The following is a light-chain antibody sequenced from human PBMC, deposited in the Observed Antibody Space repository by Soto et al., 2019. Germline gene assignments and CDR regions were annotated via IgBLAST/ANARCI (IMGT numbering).Light chain of an antibody. CDR3: CSYAGDSTYV. V-gene: IGLV2-23*02. CDR1: SSDVGTYNL. Sequence: QSAPTQPAPVSGSPGQSITISCTGTSSDVGTYNLVSWFQQHPGKAPRLLIYEVSQRPSGVSSRFSGSKSGNTASLTISGLQAEDEADYYCCSYAGDSTYVFGTGTKLTVL. J-gene: IGLJ1*01. CDR2: EVS.